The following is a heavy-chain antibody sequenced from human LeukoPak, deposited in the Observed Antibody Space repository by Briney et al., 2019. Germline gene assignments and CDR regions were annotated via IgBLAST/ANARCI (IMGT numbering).Heavy chain of an antibody. CDR3: ARAGYSSI. CDR2: ISSSSSTI. CDR1: GFTFSFYS. V-gene: IGHV3-48*01. D-gene: IGHD6-19*01. J-gene: IGHJ4*02. Sequence: GGSLRLSCAASGFTFSFYSMNWVRQAPGKGLEWVSYISSSSSTIYYADSVKGRFTISRDNSKNTLYLQVNSLRAEDTAVYYCARAGYSSIWGQGTLVTVSS.